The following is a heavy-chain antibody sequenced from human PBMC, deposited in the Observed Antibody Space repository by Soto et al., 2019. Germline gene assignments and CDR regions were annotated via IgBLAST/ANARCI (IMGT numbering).Heavy chain of an antibody. CDR2: ISAYNGNT. CDR1: GYTFTSYG. CDR3: ARGGDIVVVRAARVPYWFDP. V-gene: IGHV1-18*04. J-gene: IGHJ5*02. D-gene: IGHD2-2*01. Sequence: ASVKVSCKASGYTFTSYGISWVRQAPGQGLEWMGWISAYNGNTNYAQKLQGRVTMTTDTSTSTAYMELRSLRSDDTAVYYCARGGDIVVVRAARVPYWFDPWGQGPLVTVSS.